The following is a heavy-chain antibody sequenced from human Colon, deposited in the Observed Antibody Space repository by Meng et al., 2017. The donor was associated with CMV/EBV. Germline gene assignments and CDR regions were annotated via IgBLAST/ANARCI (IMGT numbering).Heavy chain of an antibody. CDR3: AKEGMPASIPYFDT. D-gene: IGHD2-2*01. Sequence: ETLSLTCTVSGGSIRTYYWSWIRQSPGKGLEWVSGISGSGRNTYYLDSVRGRFTISRDNSKRTVFLQMNSLRAGDTAVYYCAKEGMPASIPYFDTWGQGTLVTVSS. V-gene: IGHV3-23*01. CDR2: ISGSGRNT. CDR1: GGSIRTYY. J-gene: IGHJ4*02.